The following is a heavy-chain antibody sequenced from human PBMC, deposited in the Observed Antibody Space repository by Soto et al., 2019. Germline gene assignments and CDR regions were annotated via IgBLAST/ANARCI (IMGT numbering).Heavy chain of an antibody. J-gene: IGHJ6*02. CDR3: ARVPDSSLGTMDV. V-gene: IGHV5-51*01. Sequence: PGESLKISCNGSGYIFTTYWIGWVRQLPGQGLEWMGVMFPGDSDTRYSPSFQGQVTMSADPSTNTAYLEWSSLKAADSAMYYCARVPDSSLGTMDVWGQGITVTVSS. CDR1: GYIFTTYW. CDR2: MFPGDSDT. D-gene: IGHD6-19*01.